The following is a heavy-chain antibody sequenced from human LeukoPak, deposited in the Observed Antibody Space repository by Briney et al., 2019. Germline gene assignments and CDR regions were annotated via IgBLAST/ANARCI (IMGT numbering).Heavy chain of an antibody. Sequence: SETLSLTCAVYGGSFSGYYWSWIRQPPGKGLQWIGEINHSGSTNYNPSLKSRVTISVDTSENQFSLKLSSVTAADTAVYYCARVGTAYGGYIDYWGQGTLVTVSS. V-gene: IGHV4-34*01. J-gene: IGHJ4*02. CDR3: ARVGTAYGGYIDY. CDR1: GGSFSGYY. D-gene: IGHD4-23*01. CDR2: INHSGST.